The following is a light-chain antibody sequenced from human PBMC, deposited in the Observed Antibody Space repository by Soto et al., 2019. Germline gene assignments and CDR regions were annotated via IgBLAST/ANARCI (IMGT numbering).Light chain of an antibody. Sequence: EIVLTQSPATLSLSPGERATLSCRDSLSISSQLAWYQQKSGQAPRLLIYDASNRATGIPARFSGSGSGTDFTLTISSVEPEDFAVYYCQQRRYWPQATFGLGTKLEIK. CDR3: QQRRYWPQAT. J-gene: IGKJ2*01. CDR2: DAS. V-gene: IGKV3-11*01. CDR1: LSISSQ.